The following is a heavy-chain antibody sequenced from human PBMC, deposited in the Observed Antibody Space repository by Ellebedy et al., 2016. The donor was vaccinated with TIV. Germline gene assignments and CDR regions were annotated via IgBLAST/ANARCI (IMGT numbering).Heavy chain of an antibody. CDR3: ARGYSSGSYVA. V-gene: IGHV3-7*04. J-gene: IGHJ4*02. CDR2: IKEDGSDK. D-gene: IGHD3-10*01. Sequence: GGSLRLSCAASGFTFSSFWISWVRQAPGKGLEWVATIKEDGSDKYYLDSVKGRFTISRDNTKNSLYLQMNSLRVEDTAVYSCARGYSSGSYVAWGQGTLVTVSS. CDR1: GFTFSSFW.